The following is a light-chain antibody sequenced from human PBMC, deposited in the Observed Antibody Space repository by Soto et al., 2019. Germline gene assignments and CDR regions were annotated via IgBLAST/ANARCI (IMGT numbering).Light chain of an antibody. CDR2: HAS. J-gene: IGKJ4*01. CDR3: QQRNVWRRT. V-gene: IGKV3-11*01. CDR1: QSVTSY. Sequence: EIVLRPSPSALALSSGERATLSCRASQSVTSYLAWYHQKPGQAPRLPIYHASKRATGIPASFSGGGSGTDSTLTICRLEXENFALYYCQQRNVWRRTFGGGTKVNIK.